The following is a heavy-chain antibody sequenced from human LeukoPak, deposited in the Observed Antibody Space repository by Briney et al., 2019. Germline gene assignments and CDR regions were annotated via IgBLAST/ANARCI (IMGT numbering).Heavy chain of an antibody. CDR2: SRNKANSYTT. CDR1: GFNLSDHY. Sequence: GGSLRLSCAASGFNLSDHYMDWVRQAPGKGLEWVGRSRNKANSYTTEYAASVTGRFTIARDDSENSLYLQMNSLKTEDTAVYYCARGDSSGYSNYWGQGTLVTVSS. CDR3: ARGDSSGYSNY. J-gene: IGHJ4*02. D-gene: IGHD3-22*01. V-gene: IGHV3-72*01.